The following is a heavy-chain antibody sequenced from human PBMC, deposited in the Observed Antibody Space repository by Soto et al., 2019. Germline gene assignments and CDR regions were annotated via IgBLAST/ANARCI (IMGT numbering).Heavy chain of an antibody. CDR1: GFTFSDYY. J-gene: IGHJ5*02. D-gene: IGHD2-15*01. V-gene: IGHV3-11*01. CDR2: INISGTTI. CDR3: ARGLYEGYCRSGSCDPTGFAP. Sequence: QVQLVESGGGLVKPGGSLRRSCAGSGFTFSDYYTNWIRQAQGKGLEWGSWINISGTTISYADSVKGRFTDSRDNDKNSLYLQMNSLRNEETAVYYCARGLYEGYCRSGSCDPTGFAPWGEGTLGTVSS.